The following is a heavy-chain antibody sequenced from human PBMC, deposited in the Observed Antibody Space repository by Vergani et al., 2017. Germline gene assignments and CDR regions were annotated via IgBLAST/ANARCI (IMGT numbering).Heavy chain of an antibody. J-gene: IGHJ5*02. CDR3: AGHSTVEWLVKLGWIVP. D-gene: IGHD6-19*01. Sequence: QLQLQESGPGLLKPSATLSLTCSVSGASIISSNYYWGWIRQPPGKGLGWISSIYYSGSTYYNPSLKSRVTISVDTSKNQFSLKLSSVTAADTAVYFCAGHSTVEWLVKLGWIVPWGQGLLVTVSS. CDR1: GASIISSNYY. CDR2: IYYSGST. V-gene: IGHV4-39*01.